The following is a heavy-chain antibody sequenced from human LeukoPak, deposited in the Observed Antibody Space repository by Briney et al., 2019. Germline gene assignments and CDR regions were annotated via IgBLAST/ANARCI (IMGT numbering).Heavy chain of an antibody. Sequence: ASVKVSCKASGYTFTSYGFSWVRQAPGQGLEWMGWFCAYNGNTNYAQKLQGRVTMTTDTSTSTAYMELRSLRSDDTAVYYCARDSGSDYYYYMDVWGKGTTVTVSS. CDR3: ARDSGSDYYYYMDV. CDR1: GYTFTSYG. J-gene: IGHJ6*03. CDR2: FCAYNGNT. D-gene: IGHD7-27*01. V-gene: IGHV1-18*01.